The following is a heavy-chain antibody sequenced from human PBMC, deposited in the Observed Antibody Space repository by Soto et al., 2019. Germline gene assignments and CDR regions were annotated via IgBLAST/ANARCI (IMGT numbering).Heavy chain of an antibody. CDR3: AQFRGPSNSYYYMDV. D-gene: IGHD3-16*01. J-gene: IGHJ6*03. CDR2: ISGSGRTT. V-gene: IGHV3-23*01. CDR1: GFTFGTYA. Sequence: EVQLLESGGGLVQPGGSLRLSCAASGFTFGTYAMKWLRQAPGRGLECVSFISGSGRTTYYADSVKGRFTVSRDNSKNTMSLQMNSLRAEDTALYYSAQFRGPSNSYYYMDVWGKGTTVTVSS.